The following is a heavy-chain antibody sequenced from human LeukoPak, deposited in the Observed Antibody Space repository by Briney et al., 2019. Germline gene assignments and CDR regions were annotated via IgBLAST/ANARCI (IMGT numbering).Heavy chain of an antibody. Sequence: PSETLSLTCTVSNGSINEHYWSWIRQPPGKGLEWIGYIYYTGSTEYHPSLKSRVTISLDTSKNQFSLKLTSVTAAGTAVYYCARVYQSAEYYFDYWGQGNLVSVSS. J-gene: IGHJ4*02. D-gene: IGHD2-2*01. CDR3: ARVYQSAEYYFDY. CDR1: NGSINEHY. V-gene: IGHV4-59*11. CDR2: IYYTGST.